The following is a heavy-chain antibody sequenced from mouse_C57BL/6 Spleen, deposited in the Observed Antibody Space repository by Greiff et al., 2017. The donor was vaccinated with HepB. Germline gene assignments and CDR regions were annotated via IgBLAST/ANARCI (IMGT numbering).Heavy chain of an antibody. Sequence: EVQLQQSGPGMVKPSQSLSLTCTVTGYSITSGYDWHWIRHFPGNKLEWMGYISYSGSTNYNPSLKSRISITHDTSKNHFFLKLNSVTTEDTATYYCARDGTVVATDYWYFDVWGTGTTVTVSS. CDR2: ISYSGST. D-gene: IGHD1-1*01. CDR1: GYSITSGYD. CDR3: ARDGTVVATDYWYFDV. V-gene: IGHV3-1*01. J-gene: IGHJ1*03.